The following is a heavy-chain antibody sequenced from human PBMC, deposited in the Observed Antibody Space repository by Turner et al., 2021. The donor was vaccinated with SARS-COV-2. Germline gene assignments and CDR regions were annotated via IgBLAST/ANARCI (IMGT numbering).Heavy chain of an antibody. CDR3: ARDWGEYYFDY. Sequence: VLLVESGGVVVQPGRSLRLSCAASGFTFSSNYMSWVRQAPGKGLEWVSVIYSGGSTFYADSVKGRFTISRDNSKNTLYLQMNSLRAEDTAVYYCARDWGEYYFDYWGQGTLVTVSS. D-gene: IGHD3-16*01. CDR2: IYSGGST. J-gene: IGHJ4*02. CDR1: GFTFSSNY. V-gene: IGHV3-66*01.